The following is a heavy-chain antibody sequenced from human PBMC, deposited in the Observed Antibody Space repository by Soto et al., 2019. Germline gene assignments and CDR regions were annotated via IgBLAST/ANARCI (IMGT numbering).Heavy chain of an antibody. D-gene: IGHD6-19*01. CDR2: AYYRSKWYI. CDR3: VRSRVFIAVTSVTNYYYYYGMDV. Sequence: SQTLSLTCAISGGSVSSDSAAWNWIRQSPSRGLEWLGRAYYRSKWYIEYAPSVNSRITINPDTSKNQLSLQLISVNPEDTAVYYCVRSRVFIAVTSVTNYYYYYGMDVWGQGTTVTVSS. CDR1: GGSVSSDSAA. V-gene: IGHV6-1*01. J-gene: IGHJ6*02.